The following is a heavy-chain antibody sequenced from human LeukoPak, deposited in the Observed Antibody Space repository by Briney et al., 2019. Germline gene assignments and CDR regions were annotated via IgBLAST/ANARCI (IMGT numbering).Heavy chain of an antibody. V-gene: IGHV1-8*03. CDR3: ARGAHRCSCGSCYSFWFDP. CDR2: MNPNSGNT. D-gene: IGHD2-15*01. CDR1: GYTFTSYD. J-gene: IGHJ5*02. Sequence: ASAKVSCKASGYTFTSYDINWVRQATGQGLEWMGWMNPNSGNTGYAQKFQGRVTITRNTSISTAYMELSSLRSGDTAVYYCARGAHRCSCGSCYSFWFDPWGQGTLVTVSS.